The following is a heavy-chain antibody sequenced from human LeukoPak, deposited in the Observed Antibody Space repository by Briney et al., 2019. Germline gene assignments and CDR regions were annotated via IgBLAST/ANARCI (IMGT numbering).Heavy chain of an antibody. Sequence: PGGSLRLSCAASGFTFSSYWMHWVRQAPGKGLVGVSRINSDGSSTSYADSVKGQFTISRDNAKNTLYLQMNSLRAEDTAVYYCARPYCSSTSCYVVGENWFDPWGQGTLVTVSS. D-gene: IGHD2-2*01. CDR2: INSDGSST. CDR1: GFTFSSYW. J-gene: IGHJ5*02. CDR3: ARPYCSSTSCYVVGENWFDP. V-gene: IGHV3-74*01.